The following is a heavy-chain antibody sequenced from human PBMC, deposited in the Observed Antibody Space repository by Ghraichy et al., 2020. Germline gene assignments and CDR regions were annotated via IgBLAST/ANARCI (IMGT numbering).Heavy chain of an antibody. CDR3: ARGDLAAAGP. J-gene: IGHJ5*02. V-gene: IGHV3-53*04. D-gene: IGHD6-13*01. CDR2: IYSGGST. CDR1: GFRFDDFG. Sequence: GGSLRLSCEVSGFRFDDFGMSWVRQAPGKGLEWVSVIYSGGSTYYADSVKGRFTISRHNSKNTLYLQMNSLRAEDTAVYYCARGDLAAAGPWGQGTLVTVSS.